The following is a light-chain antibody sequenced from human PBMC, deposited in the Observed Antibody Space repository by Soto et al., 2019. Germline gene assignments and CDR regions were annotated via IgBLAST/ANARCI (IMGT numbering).Light chain of an antibody. CDR2: DAS. V-gene: IGKV3-20*01. CDR3: QHYGSSPLT. J-gene: IGKJ4*01. Sequence: EIVMTQSPATLSVPPGDRATLSCRASQSVSDNLAWYQQKPGQAPRLLIYDASNRATGTPDRFSGSGSGTDFTLTINRLEPEDFAVYYCQHYGSSPLTFGGGTKVDIK. CDR1: QSVSDN.